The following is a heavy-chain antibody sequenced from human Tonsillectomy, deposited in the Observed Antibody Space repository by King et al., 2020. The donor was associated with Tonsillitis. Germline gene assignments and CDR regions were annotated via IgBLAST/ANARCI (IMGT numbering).Heavy chain of an antibody. Sequence: QLVQSGGGVVQPGGSLRLSCAASGFTFGSYGMYWVRQAPGKGLEWAALIWYDGSNKYYTDSVKGRFTISRDNSKYTLYLQMNSLRAEDTAVYYCARIAYGSGGSWYGIDYWGQGTLVTVSS. D-gene: IGHD2-15*01. CDR2: IWYDGSNK. J-gene: IGHJ4*02. CDR1: GFTFGSYG. CDR3: ARIAYGSGGSWYGIDY. V-gene: IGHV3-33*01.